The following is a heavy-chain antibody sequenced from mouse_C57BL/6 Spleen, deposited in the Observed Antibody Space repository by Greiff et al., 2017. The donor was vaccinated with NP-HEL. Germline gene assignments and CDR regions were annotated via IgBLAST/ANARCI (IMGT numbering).Heavy chain of an antibody. Sequence: QVQLQQSGTELVKPGASVKLSCKASGYTFTSYWLHWVKQRPGQGLEWIGNINPSNGGTNYNEKFKSKATLTVDKSSSTAYMQLSSLTSEDSAVYYCARSGGIITTVVAPYWGQGTLVTVSA. J-gene: IGHJ3*01. CDR2: INPSNGGT. V-gene: IGHV1-53*01. CDR1: GYTFTSYW. CDR3: ARSGGIITTVVAPY. D-gene: IGHD1-1*01.